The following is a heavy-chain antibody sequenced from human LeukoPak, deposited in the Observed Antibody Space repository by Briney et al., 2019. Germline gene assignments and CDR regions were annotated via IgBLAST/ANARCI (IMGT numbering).Heavy chain of an antibody. CDR2: INSDGSST. J-gene: IGHJ5*02. D-gene: IGHD3-16*01. CDR1: GFNFGSYW. V-gene: IGHV3-74*01. CDR3: ARSPYWFDP. Sequence: PGGSLRLSCAASGFNFGSYWMHLVRQAPGKRLVWVSRINSDGSSTSYADSVKGRFPISRDNAKNTLYLQMNSLRAEDTAVYYCARSPYWFDPWGQGTLVTVSS.